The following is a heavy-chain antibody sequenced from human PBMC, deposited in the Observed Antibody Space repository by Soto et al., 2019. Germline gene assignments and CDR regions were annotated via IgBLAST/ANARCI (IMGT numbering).Heavy chain of an antibody. CDR2: ISTFNGNT. CDR1: GYPFSNHG. V-gene: IGHV1-18*04. D-gene: IGHD6-19*01. Sequence: ASVKVSCKASGYPFSNHGITWVRQVPGQGLEWMGWISTFNGNTNYAQKFQGRVTMTTDTSTNTADMELRSLDSDDTAVYYCARLTGYSSGWFDFWGQGTLVTVSP. J-gene: IGHJ4*02. CDR3: ARLTGYSSGWFDF.